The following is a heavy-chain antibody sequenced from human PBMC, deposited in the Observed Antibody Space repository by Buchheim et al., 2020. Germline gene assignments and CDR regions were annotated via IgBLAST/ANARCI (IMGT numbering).Heavy chain of an antibody. J-gene: IGHJ6*02. CDR1: GFTFSSYG. D-gene: IGHD3-16*01. CDR3: ARDTGGYDYVWGSLPRRAGGMDV. V-gene: IGHV3-33*01. CDR2: IWYDGSNK. Sequence: QVQLVESGGGVVQPGRSLRLSCAASGFTFSSYGMHWVRQAPGKGLEWVAVIWYDGSNKYYADSVKGRFTISRDNSKNTLYLQMNSLRAEDTAVYYCARDTGGYDYVWGSLPRRAGGMDVWGQGTT.